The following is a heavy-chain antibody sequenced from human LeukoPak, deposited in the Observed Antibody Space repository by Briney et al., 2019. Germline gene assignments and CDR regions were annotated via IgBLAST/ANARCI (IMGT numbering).Heavy chain of an antibody. CDR2: IIPIFGTA. CDR3: AREYSSGWYSTRNWFDP. Sequence: SVKVSCKASGGTFSSYAISWVRQAPGQGLEWMGGIIPIFGTANYAQKFQGRVTMTRDTSTSTVYMELSSLRSEDTAVYYCAREYSSGWYSTRNWFDPWGQGTLVTVSS. V-gene: IGHV1-69*05. CDR1: GGTFSSYA. D-gene: IGHD6-19*01. J-gene: IGHJ5*02.